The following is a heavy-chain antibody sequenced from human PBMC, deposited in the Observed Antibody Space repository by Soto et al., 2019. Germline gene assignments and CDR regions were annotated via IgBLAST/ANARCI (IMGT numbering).Heavy chain of an antibody. J-gene: IGHJ4*02. CDR3: TRVVPYYYDSSGYLNDY. D-gene: IGHD3-22*01. Sequence: GGSLRLSCTASGFTFGYYAMSWVRQAPGKGLEWVGFIRSRAYGGTTEYAASVKGRFTISRDDSKSIAYLQMNSLKTEDTAVYYCTRVVPYYYDSSGYLNDYWGQGTPVTVSS. V-gene: IGHV3-49*04. CDR1: GFTFGYYA. CDR2: IRSRAYGGTT.